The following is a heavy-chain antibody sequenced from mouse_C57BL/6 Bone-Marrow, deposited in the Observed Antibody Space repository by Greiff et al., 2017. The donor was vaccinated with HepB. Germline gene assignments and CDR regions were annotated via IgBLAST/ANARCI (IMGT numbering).Heavy chain of an antibody. CDR1: GYTFTSYW. CDR3: ARGTYYSNYDGFAY. Sequence: QVQLQQPGAELVRPGSSVKLSCKASGYTFTSYWMHWVKQRPIQGLEWIGNIDPSDSETHYNQKFKDKATLTVDKSSSTAYMQLSSLTSEDSAVYYCARGTYYSNYDGFAYWGQGTLVTVSA. V-gene: IGHV1-52*01. D-gene: IGHD2-5*01. CDR2: IDPSDSET. J-gene: IGHJ3*01.